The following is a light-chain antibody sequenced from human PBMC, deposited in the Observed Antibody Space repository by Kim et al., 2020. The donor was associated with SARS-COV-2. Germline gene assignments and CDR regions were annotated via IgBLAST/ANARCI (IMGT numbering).Light chain of an antibody. CDR3: NSRDSSGNHVV. V-gene: IGLV3-19*01. J-gene: IGLJ3*02. CDR2: GKN. CDR1: SLRNYY. Sequence: ALGHTVRCTCQGDSLRNYYASWYQQKPGQAPVLVIYGKNNRPSGIPDRFSGSSSGNTASLTITGAQAEDEADYYCNSRDSSGNHVVFGGATQLTVL.